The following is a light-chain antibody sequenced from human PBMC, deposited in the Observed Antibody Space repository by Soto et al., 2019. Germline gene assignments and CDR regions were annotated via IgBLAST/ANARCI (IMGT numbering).Light chain of an antibody. CDR2: DVT. CDR3: GSYTITSTLMI. Sequence: QSALTQPASVSGSPGQSITISCSGTPSDIGAYNYVSWYQHLPGKAPEVIIYDVTNRPSGVSSRFSGSKSGTTASLTISGLKAEDEANYYCGSYTITSTLMIFGGGTKVTVL. J-gene: IGLJ2*01. V-gene: IGLV2-14*03. CDR1: PSDIGAYNY.